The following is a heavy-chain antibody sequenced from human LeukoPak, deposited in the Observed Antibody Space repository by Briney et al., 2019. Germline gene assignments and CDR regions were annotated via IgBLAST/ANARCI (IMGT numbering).Heavy chain of an antibody. J-gene: IGHJ4*02. CDR1: GCTFSDYT. CDR3: AAGLPLEY. V-gene: IGHV3-48*02. CDR2: IRSTSSAI. Sequence: GGSLRLSCAGSGCTFSDYTMNWVRQAPGKGLEWVSNIRSTSSAIYYADSVKGRFTISRDNAKSSLYLQMNSLRDEDTAVYYCAAGLPLEYWGQGTLVTVSS. D-gene: IGHD4-11*01.